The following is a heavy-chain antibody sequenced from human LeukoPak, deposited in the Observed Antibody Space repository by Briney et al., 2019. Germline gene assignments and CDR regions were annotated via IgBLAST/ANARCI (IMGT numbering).Heavy chain of an antibody. Sequence: KPSETLSLTCAVYGGSFSGYYWSWIRQPPGKGLEWIGEINHSGSTNYNPSLKSRVTISVDTSKNQFSLKLSSVTAADTAVYYCARGYVGYYYDSSGWAFDIWGQGTMVTVSS. CDR2: INHSGST. D-gene: IGHD3-22*01. CDR3: ARGYVGYYYDSSGWAFDI. J-gene: IGHJ3*02. V-gene: IGHV4-34*01. CDR1: GGSFSGYY.